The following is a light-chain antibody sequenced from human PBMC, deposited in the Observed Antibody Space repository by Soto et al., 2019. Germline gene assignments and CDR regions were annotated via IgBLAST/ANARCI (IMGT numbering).Light chain of an antibody. CDR2: DAS. CDR3: QQYDVLPLS. V-gene: IGKV1-33*01. Sequence: DVQMTQSPSTLSASVGDRVTITCRASQSINNLLAWYQQKPGKAPKLLISDASNLEVGVPLRFSGSGSGTHFTVTINSLQTEDIATYYCQQYDVLPLSFGPGTKVDIK. CDR1: QSINNL. J-gene: IGKJ3*01.